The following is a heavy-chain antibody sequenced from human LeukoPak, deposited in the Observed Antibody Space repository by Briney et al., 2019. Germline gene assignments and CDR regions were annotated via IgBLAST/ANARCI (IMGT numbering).Heavy chain of an antibody. V-gene: IGHV4-59*01. D-gene: IGHD1-26*01. Sequence: SETLSLTCTVSGVSISTYSWSWIRQPPGKGLEWIGYISYSGSTSYNPSLRSRVTISVDTSKNQFSLKLSSVTAADTAVYYCATDGNFDLWGRGTLVTVSS. CDR2: ISYSGST. CDR1: GVSISTYS. CDR3: ATDGNFDL. J-gene: IGHJ2*01.